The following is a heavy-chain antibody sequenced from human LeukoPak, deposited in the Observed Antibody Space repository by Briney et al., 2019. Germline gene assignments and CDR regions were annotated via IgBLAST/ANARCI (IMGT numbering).Heavy chain of an antibody. J-gene: IGHJ4*02. Sequence: PGGSLRLSCAASGFTFSSYWTSWVRQAPGKGLEWVANIKQDGSEKYYVDSVKGRFTISRDNAKNSLYLQMNSLRAEDTAVYYCARAADYYGSGSYFEVDYWGQGTLVTVSS. CDR1: GFTFSSYW. CDR2: IKQDGSEK. V-gene: IGHV3-7*03. D-gene: IGHD3-10*01. CDR3: ARAADYYGSGSYFEVDY.